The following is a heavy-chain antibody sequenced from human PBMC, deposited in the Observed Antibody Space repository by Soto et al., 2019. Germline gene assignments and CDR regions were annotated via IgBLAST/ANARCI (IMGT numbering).Heavy chain of an antibody. CDR3: ARDQGLGTGVFDY. J-gene: IGHJ4*02. CDR2: ISYDGSDI. D-gene: IGHD7-27*01. V-gene: IGHV3-30-3*01. CDR1: GFTFSSYA. Sequence: QVQLVESRGGVVQPGRSLRLSCAASGFTFSSYALHWVRQAPGKGLEWVTIISYDGSDIYFADSVKGRFTISRDNSKNTLYLQMNSLRAEDTAVYYCARDQGLGTGVFDYWGQGTLVTVSS.